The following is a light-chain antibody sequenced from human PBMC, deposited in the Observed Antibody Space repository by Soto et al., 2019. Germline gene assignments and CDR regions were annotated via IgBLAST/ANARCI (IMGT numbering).Light chain of an antibody. Sequence: QSVLTQPPSASASLGASVTLTCTLSSGYSNYKVDWYQQRPGKGPRFVMRVGTGGIVGSKGDGIPDRSSVLGSGLNRYLTIKHSHGEEDSCHHSDPGHGSGRNLVVVLGGGTKLTLL. CDR2: VGTGGIVG. V-gene: IGLV9-49*01. CDR1: SGYSNYK. J-gene: IGLJ2*01. CDR3: DPGHGSGRNLVVV.